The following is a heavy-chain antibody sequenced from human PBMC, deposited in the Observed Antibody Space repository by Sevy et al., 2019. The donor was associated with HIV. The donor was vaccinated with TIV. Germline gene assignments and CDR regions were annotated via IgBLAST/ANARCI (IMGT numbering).Heavy chain of an antibody. D-gene: IGHD3-16*01. CDR1: GYTFTGYY. CDR3: ARAPYTGGRLGYFDY. J-gene: IGHJ4*02. Sequence: ASVKVSCKASGYTFTGYYMHWVRQAPGQGLEWMGWINPNSGGTNYAQKFQGRVTRTRDTSITKAYMELNRLGSDDTAVYYCARAPYTGGRLGYFDYWGQGTLVTVSS. CDR2: INPNSGGT. V-gene: IGHV1-2*02.